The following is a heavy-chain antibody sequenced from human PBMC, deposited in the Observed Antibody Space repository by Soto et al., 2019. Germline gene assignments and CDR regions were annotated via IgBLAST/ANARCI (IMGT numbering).Heavy chain of an antibody. D-gene: IGHD6-6*01. Sequence: GGSLRLSCAASGFTFSSYGMSWVRQAPGKGLEWVSAISASAASTYYADSVKGRFTISRDNSKNTLFLQVNSLRAEDTALYYCAKGGPYSSSSYDYWGQGTLVTVSS. CDR1: GFTFSSYG. CDR2: ISASAAST. J-gene: IGHJ4*02. V-gene: IGHV3-23*01. CDR3: AKGGPYSSSSYDY.